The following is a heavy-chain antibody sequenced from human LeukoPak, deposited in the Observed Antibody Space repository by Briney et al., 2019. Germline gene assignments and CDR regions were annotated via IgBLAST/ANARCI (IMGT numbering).Heavy chain of an antibody. CDR2: INPSGGST. CDR3: ARAPYYDFWSGYSYWFDP. D-gene: IGHD3-3*01. V-gene: IGHV1-46*01. Sequence: GASVKVSCKASGYTFTSYYMHWVRQAPGQGLEWMGIINPSGGSTSYAQKFQGRVTMTRDTSTSTVYMELSSLRSEDTAVYYCARAPYYDFWSGYSYWFDPWGQGTLVTVSS. J-gene: IGHJ5*02. CDR1: GYTFTSYY.